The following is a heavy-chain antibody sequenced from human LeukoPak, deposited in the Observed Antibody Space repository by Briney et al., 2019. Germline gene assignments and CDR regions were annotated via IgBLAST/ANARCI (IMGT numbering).Heavy chain of an antibody. D-gene: IGHD6-6*01. J-gene: IGHJ4*02. V-gene: IGHV3-74*01. CDR2: ISATGRTA. Sequence: GGSLRLSCTAPGFSFSGHWMHWARQRPGKGWVCVSRISATGRTAIYADSVEGRFTVSRDNAKNTLYLQVNNLRAEDTAVYYCARGPNSNWSGLDFWRQGTLLTVSS. CDR3: ARGPNSNWSGLDF. CDR1: GFSFSGHW.